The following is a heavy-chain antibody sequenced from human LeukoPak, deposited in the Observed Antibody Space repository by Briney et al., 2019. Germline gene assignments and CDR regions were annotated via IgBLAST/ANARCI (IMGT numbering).Heavy chain of an antibody. Sequence: GGSLRLSCAASGISVSSNNMHWVRQAPGGGLEWVSYISAGSGTIYSAVSVKGRFIISRDNAKNSLYLQMNSLRVEDTAVYFCARDLGLRRMIWGRGTLVAVSS. D-gene: IGHD5-12*01. CDR1: GISVSSNN. CDR3: ARDLGLRRMI. V-gene: IGHV3-48*04. CDR2: ISAGSGTI. J-gene: IGHJ2*01.